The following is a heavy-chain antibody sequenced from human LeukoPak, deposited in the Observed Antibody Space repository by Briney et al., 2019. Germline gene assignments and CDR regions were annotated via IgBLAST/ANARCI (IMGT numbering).Heavy chain of an antibody. D-gene: IGHD6-13*01. V-gene: IGHV4-61*05. Sequence: PSETLSLTCTVSGGSISSSSYYWGWIRQPPGKGLEWIGYIYYSGSTNYNPSLKSRDTISVDTSKNQFSLKLSSVTAADTAVYYCARHSSSWYGDELDYWGQGTLVTVSS. J-gene: IGHJ4*02. CDR3: ARHSSSWYGDELDY. CDR2: IYYSGST. CDR1: GGSISSSSYY.